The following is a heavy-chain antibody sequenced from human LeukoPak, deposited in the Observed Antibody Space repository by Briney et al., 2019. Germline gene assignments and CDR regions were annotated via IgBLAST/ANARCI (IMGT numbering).Heavy chain of an antibody. Sequence: GGSLRLSCVASGFSFDEYAMHWVRQAPGKGLEWISFIGWEGFKTHYAASVKGRFTISRDNSNNSLYLQMNSLRPEDTALYYCVKDGESGSYFENWGQGTLVSVSS. J-gene: IGHJ4*02. D-gene: IGHD1-26*01. CDR2: IGWEGFKT. CDR3: VKDGESGSYFEN. CDR1: GFSFDEYA. V-gene: IGHV3-43D*03.